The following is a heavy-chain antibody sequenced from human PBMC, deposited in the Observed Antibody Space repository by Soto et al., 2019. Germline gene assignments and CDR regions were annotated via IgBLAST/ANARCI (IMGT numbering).Heavy chain of an antibody. CDR2: IFSNDEK. CDR3: ARIQDYYDSSGYYLPIFDY. CDR1: GFSLSNARMG. V-gene: IGHV2-26*01. J-gene: IGHJ4*02. D-gene: IGHD3-22*01. Sequence: QVTLKESGPVLVKHTETLTLTCTVSGFSLSNARMGVSWIRQPPGKALEWLAHIFSNDEKSYSTSLKSRLTSSKDTAKRQVVLTMTKMDPVDTATYYCARIQDYYDSSGYYLPIFDYWGQGTLVTVSS.